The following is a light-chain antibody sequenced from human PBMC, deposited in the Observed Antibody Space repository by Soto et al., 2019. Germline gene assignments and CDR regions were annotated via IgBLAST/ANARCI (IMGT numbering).Light chain of an antibody. CDR2: GAS. J-gene: IGKJ5*01. CDR3: KPDTNWLPIP. V-gene: IGKV3-15*01. Sequence: RVMTQSPATLSVSPGERATLSCRASQSVSSNLAWYQQKPGQAPRLLIYGASTRATGIPARFSGSGSGTEFTLTISSLQSEDVAVHYCKPDTNWLPIPFGQRRRLEIK. CDR1: QSVSSN.